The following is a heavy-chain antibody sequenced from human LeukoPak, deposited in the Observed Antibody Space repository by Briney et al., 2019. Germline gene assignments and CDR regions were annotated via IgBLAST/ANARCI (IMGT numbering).Heavy chain of an antibody. CDR3: ASNRIFDY. Sequence: SETLSLACAVYGGSFSGYYWSWIRQPPGKGLEWIGEINHSGSTNYKPSLKSRVTISVDTSKNQFSLKLSSVTAADTAVYYCASNRIFDYWGQGTLVTVSS. J-gene: IGHJ4*02. CDR2: INHSGST. CDR1: GGSFSGYY. D-gene: IGHD1-14*01. V-gene: IGHV4-34*01.